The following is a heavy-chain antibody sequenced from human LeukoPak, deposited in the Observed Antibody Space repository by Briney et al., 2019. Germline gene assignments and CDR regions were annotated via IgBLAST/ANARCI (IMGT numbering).Heavy chain of an antibody. CDR1: GSSVSNYY. Sequence: GGSLRLSCAASGSSVSNYYISWVRQAPEKELEWVSVLFTGDSTYYADPVKGRFTISRDNTKNTLYLQMNSRRAEDTAVYYCARHFYDNTFDIWGQGTMVTVSS. J-gene: IGHJ3*02. D-gene: IGHD3-22*01. CDR3: ARHFYDNTFDI. V-gene: IGHV3-53*01. CDR2: LFTGDST.